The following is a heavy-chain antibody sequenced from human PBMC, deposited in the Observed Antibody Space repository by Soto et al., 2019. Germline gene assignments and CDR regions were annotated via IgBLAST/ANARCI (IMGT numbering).Heavy chain of an antibody. CDR1: GYTFTSYG. Sequence: GASVKVSCKASGYTFTSYGISWVRQAPGQGLEWMGGFDPEDGETIYAQKFQGRVTMTEDTSTDTAYMELSSLRSEDTAVYYCATPMVRGLDFDYWGQGTLVTVSS. V-gene: IGHV1-24*01. D-gene: IGHD3-10*01. J-gene: IGHJ4*02. CDR2: FDPEDGET. CDR3: ATPMVRGLDFDY.